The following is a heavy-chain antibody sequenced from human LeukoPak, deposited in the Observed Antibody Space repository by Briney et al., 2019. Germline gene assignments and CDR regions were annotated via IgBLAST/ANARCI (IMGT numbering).Heavy chain of an antibody. V-gene: IGHV3-7*01. CDR1: GFTFSSYW. CDR2: IKQDGSEK. Sequence: PGGSLRLSCAASGFTFSSYWMSWVRQAPGKGLEWVANIKQDGSEKYYVDSVKGRFTISRDNAKNSLYLQMNSLRAEDTAVYYCARPITVTPDDAFDIWGQGTMVTVSS. CDR3: ARPITVTPDDAFDI. J-gene: IGHJ3*02. D-gene: IGHD4-17*01.